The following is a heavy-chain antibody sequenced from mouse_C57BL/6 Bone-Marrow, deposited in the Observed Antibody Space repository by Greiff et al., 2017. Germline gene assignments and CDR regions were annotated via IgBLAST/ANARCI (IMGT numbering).Heavy chain of an antibody. V-gene: IGHV1-59*01. CDR3: ARICYSNYAWFAY. Sequence: QVQLQQPGAELVRPGTSVKLSCKASGYTFTSYWMHWVKQRPGQGLEWIGVIDPSDSYTNYNQKFKGKATLTVDTSSSTAYMQLSSLTSEDSAVYYCARICYSNYAWFAYWGQGTLVTVSA. CDR1: GYTFTSYW. J-gene: IGHJ3*01. CDR2: IDPSDSYT. D-gene: IGHD2-5*01.